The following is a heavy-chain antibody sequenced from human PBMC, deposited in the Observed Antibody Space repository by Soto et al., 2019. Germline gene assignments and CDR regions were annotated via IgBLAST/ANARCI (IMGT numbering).Heavy chain of an antibody. J-gene: IGHJ4*02. CDR1: GYTFTSYG. V-gene: IGHV1-3*01. CDR3: ARGGAVSGNINFDY. D-gene: IGHD6-19*01. Sequence: ASVKVSCKXSGYTFTSYGIHWVRQAPGQRLEWMGWINAGNGDTKNSQTFRGRVTITRDTSASTAYMELSSLRSEDTAVYYCARGGAVSGNINFDYWGQGTLVTVSS. CDR2: INAGNGDT.